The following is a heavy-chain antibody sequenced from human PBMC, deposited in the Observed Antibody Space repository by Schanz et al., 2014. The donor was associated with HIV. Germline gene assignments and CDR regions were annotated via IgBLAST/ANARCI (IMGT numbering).Heavy chain of an antibody. CDR1: GFTFGSYA. Sequence: VQVVESGGGVVQPGRSLRLSCAASGFTFGSYAMSWVRQAPGKGLEWVSAISDSGGRTYYADSVQGRFTISRDDSKNTLYLQMNSLRAEDTAVYYCATLVVIIMEEKWFDPWGQGTLVTVSS. D-gene: IGHD3-22*01. CDR2: ISDSGGRT. J-gene: IGHJ5*02. CDR3: ATLVVIIMEEKWFDP. V-gene: IGHV3-23*04.